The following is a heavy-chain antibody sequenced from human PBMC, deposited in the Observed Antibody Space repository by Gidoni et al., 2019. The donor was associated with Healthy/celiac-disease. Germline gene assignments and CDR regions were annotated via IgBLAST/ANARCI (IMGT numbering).Heavy chain of an antibody. J-gene: IGHJ6*02. CDR2: IYYSGST. V-gene: IGHV4-59*01. CDR3: ARGAFDIVVVPAPHYYYGMDV. D-gene: IGHD2-2*01. Sequence: VQLPESGPGLVKPSETLSLTCTASGGPTSSYYWSWLRQPPGKGLEWIGYIYYSGSTNYNPSLKSRVTISVDTSKNQFSLKLSSVTAADTAVYYCARGAFDIVVVPAPHYYYGMDVWGQGTTVTVSS. CDR1: GGPTSSYY.